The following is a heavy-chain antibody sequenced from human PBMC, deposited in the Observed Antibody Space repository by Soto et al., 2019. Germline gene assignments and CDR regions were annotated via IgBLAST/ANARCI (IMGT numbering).Heavy chain of an antibody. V-gene: IGHV3-48*01. D-gene: IGHD3-3*01. Sequence: EVQLVESGGGLVQPGGSLRLSCAASGFTFSSYSMNWVRQAPGKGLEWVSYISSSSSTIYYADSVKGRFTISRDNAKNSLYLQMNSLRAEDTAVYYCAGITVPYYYYYYMDVWGKGTTVTVSS. CDR2: ISSSSSTI. J-gene: IGHJ6*03. CDR1: GFTFSSYS. CDR3: AGITVPYYYYYYMDV.